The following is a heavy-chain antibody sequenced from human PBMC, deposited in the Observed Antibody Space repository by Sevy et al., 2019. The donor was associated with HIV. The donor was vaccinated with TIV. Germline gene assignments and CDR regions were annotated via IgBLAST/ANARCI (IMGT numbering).Heavy chain of an antibody. D-gene: IGHD6-19*01. Sequence: EGSLRLSCAASGFTFSSYAMSWVRQAPGKELEWVSTIGSRGGSTYYADSVKGRFTISRDNSKNTLSLLMYSLRAEDTVLYYCAKAGVAVAGTFDLFYFDYWGQGTLVTVSS. J-gene: IGHJ4*02. CDR3: AKAGVAVAGTFDLFYFDY. CDR2: IGSRGGST. CDR1: GFTFSSYA. V-gene: IGHV3-23*01.